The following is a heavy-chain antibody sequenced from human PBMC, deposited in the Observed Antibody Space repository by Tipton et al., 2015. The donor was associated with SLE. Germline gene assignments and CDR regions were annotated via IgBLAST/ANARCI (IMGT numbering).Heavy chain of an antibody. J-gene: IGHJ2*01. CDR3: ARRRWLQLDWYFDL. CDR2: VIPIFGTP. V-gene: IGHV1-69*01. D-gene: IGHD5-24*01. CDR1: GGTFSNFA. Sequence: QSGAEVKKPGSSVKVSCKASGGTFSNFAISWVRQAPGQGLEWMGEVIPIFGTPNSAQKFQGRVTITADEVTSTAYMELSSLRPEDTAVYYCARRRWLQLDWYFDLWGRCILVTVSS.